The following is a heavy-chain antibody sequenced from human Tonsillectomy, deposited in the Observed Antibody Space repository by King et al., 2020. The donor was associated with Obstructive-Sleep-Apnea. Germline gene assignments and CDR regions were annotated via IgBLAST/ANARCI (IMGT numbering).Heavy chain of an antibody. D-gene: IGHD4-17*01. V-gene: IGHV3-7*03. CDR2: IKQDGSEK. CDR3: ARDLGDPRDAFDI. Sequence: VQLVESGGGLVQPGGSLRLSCAASGFTFSSYWMSWVRQAPGKGLEWVANIKQDGSEKYYVDSVKGRFTISRDNAKNSLYLQMNSLRAEDTAVYYCARDLGDPRDAFDIWGQGTMVTVSS. CDR1: GFTFSSYW. J-gene: IGHJ3*02.